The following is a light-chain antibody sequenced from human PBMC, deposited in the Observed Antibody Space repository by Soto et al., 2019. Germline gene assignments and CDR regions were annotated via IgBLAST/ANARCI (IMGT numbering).Light chain of an antibody. CDR1: QGVTTN. J-gene: IGKJ5*01. Sequence: IVVTQSPATLSVSPVERATLSCMAGQGVTTNFAWYQQKSGQSPRLLIYDVSIRATGVPARLSGTGYETDLTITISGMKYEDSAVYLCQQYNNWTFSFGQGTRLEIK. V-gene: IGKV3-15*01. CDR2: DVS. CDR3: QQYNNWTFS.